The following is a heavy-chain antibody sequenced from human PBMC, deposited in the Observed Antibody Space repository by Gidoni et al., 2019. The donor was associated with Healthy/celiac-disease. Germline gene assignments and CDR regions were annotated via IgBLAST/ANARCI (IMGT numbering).Heavy chain of an antibody. V-gene: IGHV4-38-2*02. CDR1: GYSISSGYY. Sequence: QVQLQESGPGLVKPAETLSLTCAVSGYSISSGYYWGGIRQPPGKWLEWIGSIYHSGSTYYNPSLKSRVTISVVTSKNQFSLKLSSVTAADTAVYYCAREASGAVAGDDAFDIWGQGTMVTVSS. J-gene: IGHJ3*02. CDR3: AREASGAVAGDDAFDI. D-gene: IGHD6-19*01. CDR2: IYHSGST.